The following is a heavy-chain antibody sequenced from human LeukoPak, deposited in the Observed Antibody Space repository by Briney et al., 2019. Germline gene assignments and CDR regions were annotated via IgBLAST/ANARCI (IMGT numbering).Heavy chain of an antibody. V-gene: IGHV4-34*01. CDR1: GGSFSGYY. D-gene: IGHD6-13*01. Sequence: SETLSLTCAVYGGSFSGYYWSWIRQPPGKGLEWIGEINHSGSTNYNPSLKSRVTISVDTSKNQFSLKLSSVTAADTAVYYCARAKRIPIRAAAGFTAPQFDYWGQGTLVTVSS. CDR3: ARAKRIPIRAAAGFTAPQFDY. J-gene: IGHJ4*02. CDR2: INHSGST.